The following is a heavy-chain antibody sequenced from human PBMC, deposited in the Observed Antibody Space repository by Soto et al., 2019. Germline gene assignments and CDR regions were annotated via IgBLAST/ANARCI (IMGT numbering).Heavy chain of an antibody. CDR2: IWYDGSNK. J-gene: IGHJ6*02. CDR3: ARETSTYYYDSSTYGVDV. Sequence: GGSLRLSCAASGFTFSSYGMHWVRQAPGKGLEWVAVIWYDGSNKYYADSVKGRFTISRDNSKNTLYLQMNSLRAEDTAVYYCARETSTYYYDSSTYGVDVWGQGTTVTVSS. CDR1: GFTFSSYG. V-gene: IGHV3-33*01. D-gene: IGHD3-22*01.